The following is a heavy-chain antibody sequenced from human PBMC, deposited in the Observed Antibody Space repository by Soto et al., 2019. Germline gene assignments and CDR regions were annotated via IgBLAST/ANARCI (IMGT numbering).Heavy chain of an antibody. V-gene: IGHV4-34*01. CDR2: ISHDGGT. Sequence: PSETLSLTCAFYGGSFDDFYWSWVRPSPGKGLEWVGEISHDGGTNYSPSLASRVSISVDTSKNQFSLKLSSVTAADTAVYYCAGGEAYYYYGMDVWGQGTTVTVSS. CDR1: GGSFDDFY. CDR3: AGGEAYYYYGMDV. J-gene: IGHJ6*02.